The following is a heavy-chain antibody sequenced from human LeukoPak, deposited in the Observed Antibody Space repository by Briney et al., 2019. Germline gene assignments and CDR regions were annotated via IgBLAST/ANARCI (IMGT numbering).Heavy chain of an antibody. D-gene: IGHD6-13*01. CDR2: IYYSGST. J-gene: IGHJ1*01. CDR3: ARGYSSSWSAEYFQH. CDR1: GGSISSGGYY. Sequence: SQTLSLTCTVSGGSISSGGYYWSWIRQHPGKGLEWIGYIYYSGSTYYNPSLKSRVTISVDTSKNQFSLKLSSVTAADTAVYYCARGYSSSWSAEYFQHWGQGTLVTVSS. V-gene: IGHV4-31*03.